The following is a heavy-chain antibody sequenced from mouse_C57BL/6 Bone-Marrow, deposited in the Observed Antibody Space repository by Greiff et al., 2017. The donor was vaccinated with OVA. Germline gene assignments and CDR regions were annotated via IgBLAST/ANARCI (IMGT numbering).Heavy chain of an antibody. D-gene: IGHD2-4*01. CDR1: GYSITSDY. Sequence: EVKLMESGPGLAKPSQTLSLTCSVTGYSITSDYWNWIRKFPGNKLEYMGYISYSGSTYYNPSLKSRISITRDTSKNQYYLQLNSVTTEDTATYYCARYAYYDYERYWYFDVWGTGTTVTVSS. V-gene: IGHV3-8*01. J-gene: IGHJ1*03. CDR2: ISYSGST. CDR3: ARYAYYDYERYWYFDV.